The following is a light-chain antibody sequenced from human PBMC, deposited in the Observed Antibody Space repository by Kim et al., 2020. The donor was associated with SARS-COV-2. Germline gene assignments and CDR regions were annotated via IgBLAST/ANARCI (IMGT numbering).Light chain of an antibody. CDR2: GAS. CDR1: QSIGTT. V-gene: IGKV3-15*01. J-gene: IGKJ1*01. CDR3: HQYKNWPPWT. Sequence: SPGERATLSCWASQSIGTTLAWYQQKARHAPRLLIYGASTRATGIPARFSGSGSGTEFTLTISSLRSDDSAVYYCHQYKNWPPWTFGQGTKVDIK.